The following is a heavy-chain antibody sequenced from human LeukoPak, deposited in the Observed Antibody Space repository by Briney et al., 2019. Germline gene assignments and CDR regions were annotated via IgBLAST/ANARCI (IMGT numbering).Heavy chain of an antibody. Sequence: ASVKVSCKASGYTFTGYYMHWVRQAPGQGLEWMGWINPNSGGTNYAQKFQGRVTMTRDTSISTAYMELSSLRSEDTAVYYCATRREWFGEGTFDIWGQGTMVTVSS. CDR3: ATRREWFGEGTFDI. V-gene: IGHV1-2*02. CDR1: GYTFTGYY. D-gene: IGHD3-10*01. CDR2: INPNSGGT. J-gene: IGHJ3*02.